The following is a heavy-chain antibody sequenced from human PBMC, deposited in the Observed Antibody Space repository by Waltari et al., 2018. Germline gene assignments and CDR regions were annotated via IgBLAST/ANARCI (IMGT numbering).Heavy chain of an antibody. CDR3: ARDRAVAGNH. CDR1: GFTFSSYA. J-gene: IGHJ5*02. D-gene: IGHD6-19*01. Sequence: VQLVESGGGVVQPGRSLRRSCDASGFTFSSYALHRVRRAPGKGREWSAVISHDGSNKYYADSVNCRLTSSRDNSKTTLYLQMNSLRAEDTAVYYCARDRAVAGNHWGQGTLVTVSS. V-gene: IGHV3-30-3*01. CDR2: ISHDGSNK.